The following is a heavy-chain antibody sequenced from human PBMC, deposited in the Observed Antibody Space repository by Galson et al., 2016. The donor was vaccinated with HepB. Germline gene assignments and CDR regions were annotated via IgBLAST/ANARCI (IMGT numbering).Heavy chain of an antibody. V-gene: IGHV3-48*03. CDR1: DLTFSSFE. D-gene: IGHD3-10*01. CDR3: ARDFRAVNRLKMDV. Sequence: SLRLSCAASDLTFSSFEMNWVRQAPGKGLEWVSYISSNGYTTYYADSVKGRFTISRDNAKNSLYLQMNSLRAEDTAVYYCARDFRAVNRLKMDVWGQGTLVTVSS. J-gene: IGHJ4*02. CDR2: ISSNGYTT.